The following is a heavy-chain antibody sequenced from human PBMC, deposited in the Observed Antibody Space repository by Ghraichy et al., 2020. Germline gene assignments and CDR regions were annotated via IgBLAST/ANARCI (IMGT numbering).Heavy chain of an antibody. V-gene: IGHV1-8*01. CDR1: GYTFTSYD. Sequence: ASVKVSCKASGYTFTSYDINWVRQATGQGLEWMGWMNPNSGNTGYAQKFQGRVTMTRNTSISTAYMELSSLRSEDTAVYYCARRRAGKGQYYFDYWGQGTLVTVSS. CDR3: ARRRAGKGQYYFDY. D-gene: IGHD6-19*01. CDR2: MNPNSGNT. J-gene: IGHJ4*02.